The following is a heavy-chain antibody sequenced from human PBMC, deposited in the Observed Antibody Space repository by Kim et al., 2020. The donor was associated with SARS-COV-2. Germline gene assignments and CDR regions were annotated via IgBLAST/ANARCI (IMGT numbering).Heavy chain of an antibody. Sequence: ADSVKGRFTISRDNSKNTLYLQMNSLRAEDTAVYYCAKDWYYGSGSAPDPWGQGTLVTVSS. CDR3: AKDWYYGSGSAPDP. D-gene: IGHD3-10*01. V-gene: IGHV3-30*02. J-gene: IGHJ5*02.